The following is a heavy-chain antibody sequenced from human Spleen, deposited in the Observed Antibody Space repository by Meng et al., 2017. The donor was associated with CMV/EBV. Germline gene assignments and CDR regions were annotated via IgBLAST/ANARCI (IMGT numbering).Heavy chain of an antibody. J-gene: IGHJ5*02. Sequence: FVDYYIPWLRQAPGQGPGWMGGFNPSNGDTDYTHNFQARVTMTRNTSISTVSMELNSLTSDDTAMYYCARNADACSGGACPSWRLDPWGQGTLVTVSS. CDR3: ARNADACSGGACPSWRLDP. CDR1: FVDYY. CDR2: FNPSNGDT. D-gene: IGHD2-15*01. V-gene: IGHV1-2*02.